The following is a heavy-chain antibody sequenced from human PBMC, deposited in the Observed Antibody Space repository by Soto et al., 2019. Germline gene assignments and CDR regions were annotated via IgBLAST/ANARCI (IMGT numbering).Heavy chain of an antibody. V-gene: IGHV3-74*01. J-gene: IGHJ4*02. D-gene: IGHD3-10*01. CDR1: GFMFSSYW. CDR2: INGDGSIT. CDR3: ARDLPTTIGSVDY. Sequence: PGGSLRLSCAASGFMFSSYWLHWVRQAPGKGLVWVSRINGDGSITTYADSVKGRFTISRDNAKNTLYLQMNSLRVEDTAVYYCARDLPTTIGSVDYWGQGA.